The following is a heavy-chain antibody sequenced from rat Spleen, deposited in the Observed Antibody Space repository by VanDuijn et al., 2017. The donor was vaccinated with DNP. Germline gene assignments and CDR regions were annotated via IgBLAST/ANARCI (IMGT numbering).Heavy chain of an antibody. D-gene: IGHD1-5*01. J-gene: IGHJ4*01. CDR1: GLSLTSYH. CDR2: IWTGGTT. V-gene: IGHV2-43*01. Sequence: QVQLRESGPGLMQPSQTLSLTCTVSGLSLTSYHISWVRQPPGKGLEWMGIIWTGGTTAYNSLLKSRLSITRDTSKSQVFLKMNSLQTADTATYYCARHRTIMPYYYAMDAWGQGASVTVSS. CDR3: ARHRTIMPYYYAMDA.